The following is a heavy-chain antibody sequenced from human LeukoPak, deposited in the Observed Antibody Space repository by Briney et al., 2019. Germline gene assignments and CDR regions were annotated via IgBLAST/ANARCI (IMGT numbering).Heavy chain of an antibody. CDR3: ARELWDYYDSSGYRENHQRGFDY. CDR1: GYTFTGYY. Sequence: GASVKVSCKASGYTFTGYYMRWVRQAPGQGLEWMGWINPNSGGTNYAQKFQGRVTMTRDTSISTAYMELSRLRSDDTAVYYCARELWDYYDSSGYRENHQRGFDYWGQGTLVTVSS. J-gene: IGHJ4*02. D-gene: IGHD3-22*01. V-gene: IGHV1-2*02. CDR2: INPNSGGT.